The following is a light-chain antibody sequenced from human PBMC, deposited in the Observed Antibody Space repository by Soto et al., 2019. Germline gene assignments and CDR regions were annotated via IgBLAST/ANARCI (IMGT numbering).Light chain of an antibody. CDR2: KAS. CDR3: QQYYSYPIT. J-gene: IGKJ5*01. CDR1: QSISSW. V-gene: IGKV1-5*03. Sequence: DIQVTQSPSTLSASVGDRVTITCLASQSISSWLAWYQQKPGKAPKLLIYKASSLESGVPSRFSGSGSGTDFTLTISCLQSEDFATYYCQQYYSYPITFGQGTRLEIK.